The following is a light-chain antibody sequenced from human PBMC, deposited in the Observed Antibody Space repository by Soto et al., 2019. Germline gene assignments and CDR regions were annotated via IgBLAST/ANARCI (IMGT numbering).Light chain of an antibody. Sequence: QSALTQPASVSGSPGQSITISCTVTSSDVGGYNFVSWYQQHPGKAPKLMIYDVSNRPSGVSNRFSGSKSGKTASLTISGLQAEAEADYYCTSYTRTTTHRFGGGTKVTVL. CDR1: SSDVGGYNF. J-gene: IGLJ2*01. V-gene: IGLV2-14*03. CDR3: TSYTRTTTHR. CDR2: DVS.